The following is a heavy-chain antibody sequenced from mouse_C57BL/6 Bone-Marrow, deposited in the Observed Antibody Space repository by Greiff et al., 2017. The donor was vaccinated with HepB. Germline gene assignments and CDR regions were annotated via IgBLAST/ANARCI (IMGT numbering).Heavy chain of an antibody. J-gene: IGHJ2*01. CDR2: INPNNGGT. V-gene: IGHV1-22*01. CDR3: ARMPIITTVVARGY. CDR1: GYTSTDYN. Sequence: VHVKQSGPELVKPGASVKMSCKASGYTSTDYNMHWVKQSHGKSLEWIGYINPNNGGTSYNQKFKGKATLTVNKSSSTAYMELRSLTSEDSAVYYCARMPIITTVVARGYWGQGTTLTVSS. D-gene: IGHD1-1*01.